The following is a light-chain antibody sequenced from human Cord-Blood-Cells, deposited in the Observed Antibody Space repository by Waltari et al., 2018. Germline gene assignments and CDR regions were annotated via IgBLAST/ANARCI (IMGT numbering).Light chain of an antibody. CDR3: SSYTSSSTLCV. J-gene: IGLJ1*01. CDR2: DVS. V-gene: IGLV2-14*01. Sequence: QSALTQPASVSGSPGQLITISRPGTSTELGGFQSVSWYQQHPRKAPKLMIYDVSNLPSWVSNRFSGSKSCNKASLTISGLQAEDEADYYCSSYTSSSTLCVFGTGTKVTVL. CDR1: STELGGFQS.